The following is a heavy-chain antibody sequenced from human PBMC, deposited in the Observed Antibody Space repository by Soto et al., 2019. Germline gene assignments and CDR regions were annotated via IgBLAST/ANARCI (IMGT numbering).Heavy chain of an antibody. CDR3: AREGSSSWSENYFDY. CDR1: GGSISSGGYY. V-gene: IGHV4-31*03. CDR2: IYYSGST. D-gene: IGHD6-13*01. Sequence: QVQLQESGPGLVKPSQTLSLTCTVSGGSISSGGYYWSWIRQHPGKGLEWIGYIYYSGSTYYNPFLKSRVTISVDTSKNQFSLKLSSVTAADTAVYYCAREGSSSWSENYFDYWGQGTLVTVSS. J-gene: IGHJ4*02.